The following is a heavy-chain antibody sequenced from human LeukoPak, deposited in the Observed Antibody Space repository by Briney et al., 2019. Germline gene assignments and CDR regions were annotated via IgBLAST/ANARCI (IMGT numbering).Heavy chain of an antibody. CDR2: INPNSGGT. V-gene: IGHV1-2*02. D-gene: IGHD6-13*01. CDR3: ARAYGTGYSSWYDPWGY. Sequence: GASVKVSCKASGYTFTGYYMHWVRQAPGQGLEWMGWINPNSGGTNYAQKFQGRVTMTRDTSISTAYMELSRLRSDDTAVYYCARAYGTGYSSWYDPWGYWGQGTLVTVSS. CDR1: GYTFTGYY. J-gene: IGHJ4*02.